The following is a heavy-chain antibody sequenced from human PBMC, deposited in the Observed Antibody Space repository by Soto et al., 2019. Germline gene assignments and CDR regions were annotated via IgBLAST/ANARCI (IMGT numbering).Heavy chain of an antibody. CDR2: IWYDGSNK. CDR3: ARGLFCSGGNCYSQGGVFDY. V-gene: IGHV3-33*01. D-gene: IGHD2-15*01. Sequence: PGGSLRLSCVASGFTFSSYGMHWVRQAPGKGLEWVAVIWYDGSNKYYADSVKGRFTISRDNFKNTLYLHMNSLRAEDTAVYYCARGLFCSGGNCYSQGGVFDYWGQGTLVT. J-gene: IGHJ4*02. CDR1: GFTFSSYG.